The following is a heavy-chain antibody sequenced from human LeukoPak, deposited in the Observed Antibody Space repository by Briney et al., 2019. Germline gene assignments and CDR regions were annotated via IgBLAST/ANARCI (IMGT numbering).Heavy chain of an antibody. CDR2: INHSGST. V-gene: IGHV4-34*01. Sequence: PSETPSLTCAVYGGSFSGYYWSWIRQPPGKGLEWLGEINHSGSTNYNPSLKSRVTISVDTSKNQFSLKLSSVTAADTAVYYCARGGYCSGGSCYYAEQFDYWGQGTLVTVSS. CDR1: GGSFSGYY. D-gene: IGHD2-15*01. CDR3: ARGGYCSGGSCYYAEQFDY. J-gene: IGHJ4*02.